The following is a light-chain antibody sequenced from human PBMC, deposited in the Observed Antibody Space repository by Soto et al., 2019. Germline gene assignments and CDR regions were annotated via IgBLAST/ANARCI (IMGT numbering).Light chain of an antibody. CDR2: WAS. V-gene: IGKV4-1*01. J-gene: IGKJ5*01. CDR3: QQCYSTPPT. CDR1: QSVLYSSNNKNY. Sequence: DIVMTQSPDSLAVSLGERATINCKSSQSVLYSSNNKNYLAWYQQKPGQPPKLLIYWASTRESGVPDRFSGSGSATDFTLTISSLQAEDVAVYYCQQCYSTPPTFGQGTRLEIK.